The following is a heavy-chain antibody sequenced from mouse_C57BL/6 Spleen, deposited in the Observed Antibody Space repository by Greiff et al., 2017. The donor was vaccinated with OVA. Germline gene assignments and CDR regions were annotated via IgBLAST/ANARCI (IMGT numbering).Heavy chain of an antibody. D-gene: IGHD4-1*02. CDR3: TPNWDRWYFDV. V-gene: IGHV6-6*01. CDR1: GFTFSDAW. Sequence: EVKLMESGGGLVQPGGSMKLSCAASGFTFSDAWMDWVRQSPEKGLEWVAEIRNKANNPATYYAESVKGRFTISRDDSKSSVYLQMNSLRAEDTGIYYCTPNWDRWYFDVWGTGTTVTVSS. CDR2: IRNKANNPAT. J-gene: IGHJ1*03.